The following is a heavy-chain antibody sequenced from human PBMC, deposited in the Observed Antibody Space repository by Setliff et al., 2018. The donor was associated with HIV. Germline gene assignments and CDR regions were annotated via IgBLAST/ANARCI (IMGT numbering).Heavy chain of an antibody. CDR3: ARGRWLQQHYYFDY. V-gene: IGHV3-30*02. J-gene: IGHJ4*02. CDR2: IRYDGSNK. D-gene: IGHD5-12*01. CDR1: GFTFSSYG. Sequence: PGGSLRLSCAASGFTFSSYGMHWVRQAPGKGLEWVAFIRYDGSNKYYADSVKGRFTISRDNSKNSLYLQMNSLRAEDTAIYYCARGRWLQQHYYFDYWGQGTLVTVSS.